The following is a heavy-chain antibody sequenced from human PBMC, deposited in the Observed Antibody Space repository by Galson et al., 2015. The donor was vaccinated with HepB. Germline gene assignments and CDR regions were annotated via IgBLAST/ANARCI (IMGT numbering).Heavy chain of an antibody. V-gene: IGHV1-18*04. D-gene: IGHD2-15*01. J-gene: IGHJ3*02. CDR1: GYTFTSYG. Sequence: SVKVSCKASGYTFTSYGISWVRQAPGQGLEWMGWISAYNGNTNYAQKLQGRVTMTTDTSTSTAYMELRSLRSDDTAVYYCARDRSHIVVVVAARGDAFDIWGQGTMVTVPS. CDR3: ARDRSHIVVVVAARGDAFDI. CDR2: ISAYNGNT.